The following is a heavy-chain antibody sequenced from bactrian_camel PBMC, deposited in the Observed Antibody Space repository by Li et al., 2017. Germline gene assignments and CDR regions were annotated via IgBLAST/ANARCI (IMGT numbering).Heavy chain of an antibody. CDR2: ADVDGAK. Sequence: QVQLVESGGGSVQAGGSLRLSCLASVSHYSTLCMAWFRQAPGKEREGVAAADVDGAKIYADSVRGRFTISTDDTKTTFYLQMDSLKPEDSATYYCAAGPAPFSVERGKVKYYGAKFEGKGTQVTVS. J-gene: IGHJ7*01. CDR1: VSHYSTLC. D-gene: IGHD5*01. V-gene: IGHV3S53*01.